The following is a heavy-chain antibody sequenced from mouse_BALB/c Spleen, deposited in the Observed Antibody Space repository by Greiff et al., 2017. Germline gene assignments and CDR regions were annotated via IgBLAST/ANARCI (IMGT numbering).Heavy chain of an antibody. V-gene: IGHV3-2*02. CDR1: GYSITSDYA. D-gene: IGHD2-1*01. Sequence: EVHLVESGPGLVKPSQSLSLTCTVTGYSITSDYAWNWIRQFPGNKLEWMGYISYSGSTSYNPSLKSRISITRDTSKNQFFLQLNSVTTEDTATYYCARRVDYGIDYWGQGTTLTVSS. CDR3: ARRVDYGIDY. CDR2: ISYSGST. J-gene: IGHJ2*01.